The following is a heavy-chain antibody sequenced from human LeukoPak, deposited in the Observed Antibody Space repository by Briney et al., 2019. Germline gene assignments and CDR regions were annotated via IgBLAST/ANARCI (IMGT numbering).Heavy chain of an antibody. CDR2: INHSGST. V-gene: IGHV4-34*01. CDR1: GGSFSGYY. D-gene: IGHD6-6*01. CDR3: AREAARGVSP. Sequence: SETLSLTCAVYGGSFSGYYWSWIRQPPGKGLEWIGEINHSGSTNYNPSLKSRATISVDTSKNQFSLKLSSVTAADTAVYYCAREAARGVSPWGQGTLVTVSS. J-gene: IGHJ5*02.